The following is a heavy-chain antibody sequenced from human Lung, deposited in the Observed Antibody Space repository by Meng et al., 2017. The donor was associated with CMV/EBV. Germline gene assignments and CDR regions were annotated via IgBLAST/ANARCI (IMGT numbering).Heavy chain of an antibody. D-gene: IGHD2-2*01. J-gene: IGHJ6*02. CDR2: ISAYNGNT. CDR1: GYTFTSYG. V-gene: IGHV1-18*01. Sequence: ASXXVSXKASGYTFTSYGISWVRQAPGQGLEWMGWISAYNGNTNYAQKFQGRVTMTTDTSMSTAYMELRSLRSDDTDVYYCARGMDCSSTSCYVRPNYYCYGMDVWGQGNXV. CDR3: ARGMDCSSTSCYVRPNYYCYGMDV.